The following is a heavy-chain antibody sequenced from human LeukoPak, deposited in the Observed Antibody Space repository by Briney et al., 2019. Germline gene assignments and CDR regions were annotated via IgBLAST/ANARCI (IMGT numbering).Heavy chain of an antibody. CDR1: GYTLTSYA. CDR2: INTNTGNP. CDR3: AREGSSSSRRGYYYMDV. D-gene: IGHD6-13*01. J-gene: IGHJ6*03. V-gene: IGHV7-4-1*02. Sequence: ASVKVSCKASGYTLTSYAMNWVRQAPGQGLEWMGWINTNTGNPTYAQGFTGRFVFSLDTSVSTAYLQISSLKAEDTAVYYCAREGSSSSRRGYYYMDVWGKGTTVTVSS.